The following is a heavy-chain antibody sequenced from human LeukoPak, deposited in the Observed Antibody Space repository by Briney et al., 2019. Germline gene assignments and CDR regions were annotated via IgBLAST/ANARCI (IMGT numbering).Heavy chain of an antibody. J-gene: IGHJ4*02. CDR2: ISYDGSNK. CDR3: AKDWASSGYYHFDY. CDR1: GFTFSSYG. D-gene: IGHD3-22*01. Sequence: GGSLRLSCAASGFTFSSYGMHWVRQAPGKGLEWVAVISYDGSNKYYADSVKGRFTIPRDNSKNTLYLQMNSLRAEDTAVYYCAKDWASSGYYHFDYWGQGTLVTVSS. V-gene: IGHV3-30*18.